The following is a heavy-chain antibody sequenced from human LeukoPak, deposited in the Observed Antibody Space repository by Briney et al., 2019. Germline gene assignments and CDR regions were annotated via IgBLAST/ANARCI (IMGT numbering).Heavy chain of an antibody. D-gene: IGHD6-19*01. V-gene: IGHV5-51*01. CDR3: ARRVTDSSGWFFDY. J-gene: IGHJ4*02. Sequence: GESLKVSCKGSGYSFTTHWIGWVRRMPGKGLEWMGIIYPGDSDTRYSPSFQGQVTISADKSISTAYLQWNSLKASDTALYYCARRVTDSSGWFFDYWGQGTLVTVSS. CDR1: GYSFTTHW. CDR2: IYPGDSDT.